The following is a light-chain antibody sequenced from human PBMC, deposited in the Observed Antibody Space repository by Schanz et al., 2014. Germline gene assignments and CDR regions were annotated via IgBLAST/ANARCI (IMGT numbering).Light chain of an antibody. CDR2: EGS. CDR1: ASDVGGYNY. Sequence: QSALTQHASVSGSPGQSITISCTGTASDVGGYNYVSWYQHHPGKAPKLMIYEGSKRPSGVSNRFSGSKSGNTASLTISGLQAEDEADYYCCSYAGSSTWVFGGGTKLTVL. CDR3: CSYAGSSTWV. J-gene: IGLJ3*02. V-gene: IGLV2-23*01.